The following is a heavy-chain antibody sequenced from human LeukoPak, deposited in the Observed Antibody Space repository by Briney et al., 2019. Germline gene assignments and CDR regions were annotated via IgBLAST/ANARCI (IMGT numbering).Heavy chain of an antibody. CDR2: ISYDGSNK. J-gene: IGHJ4*02. Sequence: GRSLRLSCAASGFTFSSYGMHWVRQALGKGLEWVAVISYDGSNKYYADSVKGRFTISRDNSKNTLYLQMNSLRAEDTAVYYCAKDEGGYYYDSSGLFDYWGQGTLVTVSS. D-gene: IGHD3-22*01. V-gene: IGHV3-30*18. CDR1: GFTFSSYG. CDR3: AKDEGGYYYDSSGLFDY.